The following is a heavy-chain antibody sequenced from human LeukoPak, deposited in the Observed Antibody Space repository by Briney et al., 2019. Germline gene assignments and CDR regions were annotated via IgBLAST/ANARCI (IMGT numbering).Heavy chain of an antibody. Sequence: GGSLRLSCTGSGFPFSSYAMSSARQAPGKGLEWVSYISASGSDTHYADSVKGRLTTSRDNSKNPLYLEMNSLRVEDTAVYYGVLDARLGESLRWGQGALVTVSS. D-gene: IGHD3-16*01. CDR2: ISASGSDT. CDR3: VLDARLGESLR. V-gene: IGHV3-23*01. CDR1: GFPFSSYA. J-gene: IGHJ4*02.